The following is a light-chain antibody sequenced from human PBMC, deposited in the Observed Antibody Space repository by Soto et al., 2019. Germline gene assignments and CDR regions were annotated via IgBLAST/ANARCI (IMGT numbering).Light chain of an antibody. V-gene: IGLV2-23*02. J-gene: IGLJ1*01. Sequence: QSALAQPASVSGSPGQSITISCTGTSSDVGSYNLVSWYQQHPGKAPKLMLYEVSKRPSGVSNRFSGSKSGNTASLTISGLQAEEEADYYCCSYAGINTFYVFGTATRSPS. CDR3: CSYAGINTFYV. CDR2: EVS. CDR1: SSDVGSYNL.